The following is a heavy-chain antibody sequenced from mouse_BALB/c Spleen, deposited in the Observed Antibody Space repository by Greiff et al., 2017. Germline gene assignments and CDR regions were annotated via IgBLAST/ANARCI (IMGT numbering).Heavy chain of an antibody. V-gene: IGHV1-20*02. Sequence: EVQLQQSGPELVKPGASVKISCKASGYSFTGYFMNWVMQSHGKSLEWIGRINPYNGDTFYNQKFKGKATLTVDKSSSTAHMELRSLASEDSAVYYCARDYGSSYGAMDYWGQGTSVTVSS. CDR2: INPYNGDT. CDR1: GYSFTGYF. J-gene: IGHJ4*01. CDR3: ARDYGSSYGAMDY. D-gene: IGHD1-1*01.